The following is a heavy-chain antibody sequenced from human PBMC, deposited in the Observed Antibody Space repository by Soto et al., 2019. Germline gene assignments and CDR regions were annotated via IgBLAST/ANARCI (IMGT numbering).Heavy chain of an antibody. CDR1: GGSISRHY. CDR3: AKYPSSWSEGGDWLDP. CDR2: MHYSGRH. V-gene: IGHV4-59*11. Sequence: SETLSLTCSVSGGSISRHYWNWIRQPPGKGLEWIGYMHYSGRHYYTPSLKSRVTISLDTFKNQFSLKLSSVTAADTPVHYCAKYPSSWSEGGDWLDPWGQGSLVTVSS. J-gene: IGHJ5*02. D-gene: IGHD6-13*01.